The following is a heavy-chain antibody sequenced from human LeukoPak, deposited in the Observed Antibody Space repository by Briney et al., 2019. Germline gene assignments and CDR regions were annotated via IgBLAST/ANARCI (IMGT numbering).Heavy chain of an antibody. Sequence: SETLSLTCTVSGGSISSSSYYWGWIRQPPGKGLEWIGSIYYSGSTNYNPSLKSRVTISVDTSKNQFSLKLSSVTAADTAVYYCARVGDGYSVFFDYWGQGTLVTVSS. CDR1: GGSISSSSYY. D-gene: IGHD5-24*01. J-gene: IGHJ4*02. V-gene: IGHV4-39*07. CDR3: ARVGDGYSVFFDY. CDR2: IYYSGST.